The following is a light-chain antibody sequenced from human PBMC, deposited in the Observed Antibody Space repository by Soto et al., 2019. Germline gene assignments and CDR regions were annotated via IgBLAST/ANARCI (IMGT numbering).Light chain of an antibody. Sequence: DIQMTQSPSTLSASVGDRVTITCRASQSISSWLAWYQQKPGKAPKLLISDASSLESGVPSRFSGDRSGTEFTLTINSLHPEDVATYFCQQFSSYWTFGQGTRWIS. J-gene: IGKJ1*01. CDR3: QQFSSYWT. CDR2: DAS. V-gene: IGKV1-5*01. CDR1: QSISSW.